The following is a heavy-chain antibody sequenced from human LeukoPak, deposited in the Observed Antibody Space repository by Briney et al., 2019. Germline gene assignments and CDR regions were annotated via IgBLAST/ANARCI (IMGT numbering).Heavy chain of an antibody. V-gene: IGHV4-59*08. Sequence: TSETLSLTCTVSGDSISSYYWSWIRQPPGKGLEWIGYMYYSGTTNYNPSLKSRVTISVDTSKNQFSLKLSSVTAADTAVYYCARQVARIAAFDIWGQGTMVTVSS. D-gene: IGHD2-21*01. CDR1: GDSISSYY. J-gene: IGHJ3*02. CDR3: ARQVARIAAFDI. CDR2: MYYSGTT.